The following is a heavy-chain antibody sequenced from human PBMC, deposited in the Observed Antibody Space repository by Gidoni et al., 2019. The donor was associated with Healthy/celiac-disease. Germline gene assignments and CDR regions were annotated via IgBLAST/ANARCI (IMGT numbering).Heavy chain of an antibody. CDR2: TYYRSKWYN. Sequence: HVQLQQSGPGLVKPSQTLSLTCAISGARVSSNSAAWHWIRQSPSKGLWWLGRTYYRSKWYNDYAVAVKSRITINPDTSKNQFSLQLNSVTPEDTAVYYCAREDYYDSSGYYPPVYYFDYWGQGTLVTVSS. V-gene: IGHV6-1*01. CDR3: AREDYYDSSGYYPPVYYFDY. CDR1: GARVSSNSAA. D-gene: IGHD3-22*01. J-gene: IGHJ4*02.